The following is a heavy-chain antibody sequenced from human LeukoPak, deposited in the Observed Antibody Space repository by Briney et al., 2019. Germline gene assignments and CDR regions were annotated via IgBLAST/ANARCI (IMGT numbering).Heavy chain of an antibody. CDR2: INHSGST. CDR3: ARFVRRVYYYYGMDV. Sequence: SETLSLTCAVYGGSFSGYYWSWIRQPPGKGLEWIGEINHSGSTNYNPSLKSRVTISVDTSKNQFSLKLSSVTAADTAVYYCARFVRRVYYYYGMDVWGQGTTVTVSS. CDR1: GGSFSGYY. J-gene: IGHJ6*02. V-gene: IGHV4-34*01. D-gene: IGHD3-10*01.